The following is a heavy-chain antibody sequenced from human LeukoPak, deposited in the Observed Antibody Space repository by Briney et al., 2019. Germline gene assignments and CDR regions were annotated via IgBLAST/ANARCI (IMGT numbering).Heavy chain of an antibody. CDR2: IYSGGST. Sequence: GGSLRLSCAASGFTVSSNYMSWVRQAPGKGLEWVSVIYSGGSTYYADSVKGRFTISRDNAKNSLYLQMNSLRAEDTAVYYCAREKTCSGSRLDYWGQGTLVTVSS. D-gene: IGHD1-26*01. V-gene: IGHV3-66*01. J-gene: IGHJ4*02. CDR3: AREKTCSGSRLDY. CDR1: GFTVSSNY.